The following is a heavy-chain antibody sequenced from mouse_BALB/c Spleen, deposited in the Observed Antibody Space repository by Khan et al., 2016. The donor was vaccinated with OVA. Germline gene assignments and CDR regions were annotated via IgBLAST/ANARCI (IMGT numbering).Heavy chain of an antibody. V-gene: IGHV5-6*01. CDR3: ADHLTGSLAY. CDR1: GFTFSSYS. CDR2: ISSGGDYT. Sequence: EVELVESGGDLVKPGGSLKLSCAASGFTFSSYSMSWVRQTPDKRLEWVASISSGGDYTYYPDSVKGRFTISRDNAKNTLYLQMSDLKSEDTAMYYCADHLTGSLAYWGQGTLVTASA. D-gene: IGHD4-1*01. J-gene: IGHJ3*01.